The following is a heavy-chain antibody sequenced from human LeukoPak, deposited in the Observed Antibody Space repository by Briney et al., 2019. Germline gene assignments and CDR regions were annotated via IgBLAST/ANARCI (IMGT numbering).Heavy chain of an antibody. V-gene: IGHV1-46*01. J-gene: IGHJ4*02. CDR1: GYTFTIYY. CDR2: INPSGGST. Sequence: ASVKVSCKASGYTFTIYYMHWVRQAPGQGLEWMGIINPSGGSTSYAQKFQGRVTMTRDTSTSTVYMELSSLRSEDTAVYYCARVGLDWLFDYWGQGTLVTVSS. D-gene: IGHD3-9*01. CDR3: ARVGLDWLFDY.